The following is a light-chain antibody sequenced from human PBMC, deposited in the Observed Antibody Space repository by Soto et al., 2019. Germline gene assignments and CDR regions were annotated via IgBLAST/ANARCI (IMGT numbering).Light chain of an antibody. Sequence: DIQMTQSPSTLSGSVGDRVTITCRASQTISSWLAWYQQQPGKAPKLLIYKAATLKSGAPSRFSDSGSGTEFTLTISSLQPDDLATYYCQQYNSYSVAFGQGTKVELK. CDR1: QTISSW. J-gene: IGKJ1*01. CDR2: KAA. V-gene: IGKV1-5*03. CDR3: QQYNSYSVA.